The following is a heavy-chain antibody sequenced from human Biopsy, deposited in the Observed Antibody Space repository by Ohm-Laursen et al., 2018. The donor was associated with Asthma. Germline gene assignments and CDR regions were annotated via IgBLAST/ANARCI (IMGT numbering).Heavy chain of an antibody. Sequence: GSLRLSCSASGFTFSDYYMSWIRQAPGKGLEWISYINGKSNSIEYADSVKGRFTISRDNAKNSLYLQMNSLGAEDTAVYYCARDSYSSGLYDDFESWGQGTLVTVSS. J-gene: IGHJ4*02. V-gene: IGHV3-11*01. CDR2: INGKSNSI. CDR3: ARDSYSSGLYDDFES. D-gene: IGHD6-19*01. CDR1: GFTFSDYY.